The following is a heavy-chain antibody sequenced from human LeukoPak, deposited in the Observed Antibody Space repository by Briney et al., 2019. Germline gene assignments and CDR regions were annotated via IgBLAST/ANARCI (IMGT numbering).Heavy chain of an antibody. CDR1: GFTFSSYS. D-gene: IGHD5-12*01. CDR2: ISSSSSYI. Sequence: GGSLRLSCAASGFTFSSYSMNWVRQAPGKGLEWVSSISSSSSYIYYADSVKGRFTISRDNAKNSLYLQMNSLRAEDTAVYYCARDYSGYEPYCFDYWGQGTLVTVSS. V-gene: IGHV3-21*01. J-gene: IGHJ4*02. CDR3: ARDYSGYEPYCFDY.